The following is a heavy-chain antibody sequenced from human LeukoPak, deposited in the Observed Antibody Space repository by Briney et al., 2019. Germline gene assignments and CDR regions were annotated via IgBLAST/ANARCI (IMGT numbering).Heavy chain of an antibody. CDR2: INPNSGGT. V-gene: IGHV1-2*02. CDR1: GYTFTGYY. D-gene: IGHD1/OR15-1a*01. CDR3: ARVMNREGTNY. J-gene: IGHJ4*02. Sequence: RASVKVSCKASGYTFTGYYMHWVRQAPGQGLEWMGWINPNSGGTKYAQKFQGRVTMTRDTSISTAYMELNRLRSDDTAVYYCARVMNREGTNYWGQGTLVTVSS.